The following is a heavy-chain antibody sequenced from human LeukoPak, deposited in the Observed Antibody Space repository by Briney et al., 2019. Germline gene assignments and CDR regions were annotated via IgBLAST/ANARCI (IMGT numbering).Heavy chain of an antibody. V-gene: IGHV3-23*01. CDR1: GFTFSSYA. CDR3: AKGVWTDYTITHFDY. D-gene: IGHD3/OR15-3a*01. Sequence: GGSLRLSCAASGFTFSSYAMSWVRQAPGKGLEWVSAITGSGGITYYADSVKGRFTLSRDNSRNTLYLQMNSLRAEDTAVYYCAKGVWTDYTITHFDYWGQGTLVTVSS. J-gene: IGHJ4*02. CDR2: ITGSGGIT.